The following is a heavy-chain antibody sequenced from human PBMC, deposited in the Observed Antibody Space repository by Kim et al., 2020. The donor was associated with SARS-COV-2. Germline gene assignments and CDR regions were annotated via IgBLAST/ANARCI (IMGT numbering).Heavy chain of an antibody. J-gene: IGHJ4*02. D-gene: IGHD6-19*01. Sequence: YNPPLKSRVTISVDTSKNQFSLKLSSVTAADTAVYYCARDASGWEGGIDYWGQGTLVTVSS. CDR3: ARDASGWEGGIDY. V-gene: IGHV4-59*01.